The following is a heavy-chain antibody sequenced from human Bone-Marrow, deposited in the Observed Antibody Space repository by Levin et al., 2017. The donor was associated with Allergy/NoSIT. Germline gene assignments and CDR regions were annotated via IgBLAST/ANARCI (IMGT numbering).Heavy chain of an antibody. D-gene: IGHD1-26*01. J-gene: IGHJ4*02. V-gene: IGHV1-2*02. CDR1: GYTFTDYY. Sequence: GESLKISCTASGYTFTDYYIHWVRQAPGQGLEWMGWISPHRGGSNYAQKFQGRVTMTSDTSISTAYMELNRLRSDDTAVYYWARSLSGMWELLYYFDYWGQGTLVTVSS. CDR2: ISPHRGGS. CDR3: ARSLSGMWELLYYFDY.